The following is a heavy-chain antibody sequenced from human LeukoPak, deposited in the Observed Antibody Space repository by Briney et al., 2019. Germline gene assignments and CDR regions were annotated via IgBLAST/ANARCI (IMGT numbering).Heavy chain of an antibody. CDR2: IKQDGSET. V-gene: IGHV3-7*01. Sequence: GGSLRLSCAASGFSFSNSWMTWVRQSPGKGREWVANIKQDGSETYYVDSVMGRFTISRLNAKNSEYLQMNSLRAEDTAVYYCARDRSISGVVNIAFWGQGTLVTVSS. D-gene: IGHD3-3*01. J-gene: IGHJ4*02. CDR1: GFSFSNSW. CDR3: ARDRSISGVVNIAF.